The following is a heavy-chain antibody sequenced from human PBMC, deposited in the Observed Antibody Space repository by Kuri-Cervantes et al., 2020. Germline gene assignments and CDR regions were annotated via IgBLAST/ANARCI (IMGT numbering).Heavy chain of an antibody. D-gene: IGHD2-15*01. V-gene: IGHV3-21*01. Sequence: GESLKISCAASGFTFSSYSMNWVRQAPGKGLEWVSSISSSSSYIYYADSVKGRFTISRDSSKNTLFLQMNSLRAEDTAVYYCAKDSNHCSGGSCNGMDVWGQGTAVTVSS. CDR2: ISSSSSYI. J-gene: IGHJ6*02. CDR3: AKDSNHCSGGSCNGMDV. CDR1: GFTFSSYS.